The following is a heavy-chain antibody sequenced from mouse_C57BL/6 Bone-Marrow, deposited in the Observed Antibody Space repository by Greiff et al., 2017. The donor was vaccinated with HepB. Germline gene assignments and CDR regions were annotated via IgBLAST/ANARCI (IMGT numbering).Heavy chain of an antibody. J-gene: IGHJ1*03. CDR3: ARGDYYSNYCWYVDV. Sequence: QVQLQQPGAELVKPGASVKMSCTASGYTFTSYWITWVKQRPGQGLEWIGDIYPGSGSTNYNEKFKSKATLTVDTSSSTAYMQLSSLTSEDSAVYYCARGDYYSNYCWYVDVWGTGTTVTVSS. D-gene: IGHD2-5*01. CDR2: IYPGSGST. CDR1: GYTFTSYW. V-gene: IGHV1-55*01.